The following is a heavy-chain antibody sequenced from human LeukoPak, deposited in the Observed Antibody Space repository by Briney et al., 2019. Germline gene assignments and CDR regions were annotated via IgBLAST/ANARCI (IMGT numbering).Heavy chain of an antibody. CDR2: IQYDGSNK. CDR1: GFTFTSYG. Sequence: GGSLRLSCAASGFTFTSYGMHWVRQAPGKGLEWVAFIQYDGSNKYYADSVKGRFTISRDNSKNTLYLQMNSLRAEDTAVYYCAAILAEATTDIRFDPWGQGTLVTVSS. D-gene: IGHD4-17*01. V-gene: IGHV3-30*02. CDR3: AAILAEATTDIRFDP. J-gene: IGHJ5*02.